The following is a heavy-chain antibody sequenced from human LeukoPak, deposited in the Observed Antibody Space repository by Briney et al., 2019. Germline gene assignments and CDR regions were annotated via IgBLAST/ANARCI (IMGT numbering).Heavy chain of an antibody. D-gene: IGHD1-26*01. V-gene: IGHV3-21*05. CDR3: ARQETSSYNGAFDI. CDR1: GFTFSRYS. J-gene: IGHJ3*02. Sequence: GGSLRLSCAASGFTFSRYSMNWVRQAPGKGLEWVSHISSRSSDTYYADSVKGRFTISRDNAKNSLYLQMNSLRADDTAVYHCARQETSSYNGAFDIWGQGTMVTVSS. CDR2: ISSRSSDT.